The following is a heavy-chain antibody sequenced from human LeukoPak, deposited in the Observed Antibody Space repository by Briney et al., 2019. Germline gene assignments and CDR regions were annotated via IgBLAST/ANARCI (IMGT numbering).Heavy chain of an antibody. CDR1: GGTFSSYA. CDR3: AREHSDYLYYFDY. CDR2: IIPIFGTA. J-gene: IGHJ4*02. Sequence: SVKVSCKASGGTFSSYAISWVRQAPGQGLEWMGGIIPIFGTANYAQKFQGRVTITADESTSTAYMELSSLRSEDTAVYYCAREHSDYLYYFDYWGQGTLVTVSS. D-gene: IGHD4-11*01. V-gene: IGHV1-69*13.